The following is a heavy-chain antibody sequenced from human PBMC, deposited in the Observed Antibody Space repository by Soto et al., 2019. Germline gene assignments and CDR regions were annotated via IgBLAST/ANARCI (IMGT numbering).Heavy chain of an antibody. D-gene: IGHD3-22*01. J-gene: IGHJ4*02. V-gene: IGHV1-69*13. Sequence: SVKVSCKASGGTFSSYAISWVRQAPGQGLEWMGGIVPIFGTANYAQKFQGRVTITADESTSTAYMELSSLRSEDTAVYYCARVSRRIVVVAPLDYWGQGTLVTVSS. CDR1: GGTFSSYA. CDR3: ARVSRRIVVVAPLDY. CDR2: IVPIFGTA.